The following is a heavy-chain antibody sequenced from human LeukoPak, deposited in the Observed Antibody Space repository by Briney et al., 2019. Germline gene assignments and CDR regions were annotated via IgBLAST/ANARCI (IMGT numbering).Heavy chain of an antibody. V-gene: IGHV3-7*01. D-gene: IGHD5-24*01. CDR3: AREATIKAYNFDY. J-gene: IGHJ4*02. Sequence: GGSLRLSCAASGFTFNTYYMSWVRQAPGKGLEWVANMKGDGSEIYYLDSVRGRFAISRDNAQNSLCLQMNNLRVEDTAVYYCAREATIKAYNFDYWGQGTLVTVSS. CDR2: MKGDGSEI. CDR1: GFTFNTYY.